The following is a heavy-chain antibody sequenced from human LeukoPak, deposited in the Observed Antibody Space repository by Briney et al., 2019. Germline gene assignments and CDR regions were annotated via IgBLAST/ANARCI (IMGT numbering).Heavy chain of an antibody. J-gene: IGHJ5*02. CDR2: ISGSGGST. V-gene: IGHV3-23*01. CDR1: GFIFSSYA. D-gene: IGHD2-2*01. Sequence: PGGSLRLSCAASGFIFSSYAMSWVRQAPGKGLEWVSAISGSGGSTYFADSVKGRFTISRDNSKNTLYLQVNSLRAEDTAVYYCAKGPYCSSTSCFYNWFDPWGQGTLVTVSS. CDR3: AKGPYCSSTSCFYNWFDP.